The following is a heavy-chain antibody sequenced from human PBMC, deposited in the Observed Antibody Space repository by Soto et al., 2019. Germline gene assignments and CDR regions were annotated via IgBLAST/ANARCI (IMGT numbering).Heavy chain of an antibody. Sequence: PGGSLRLSCAASGFTFSSYEMNWVRQAPGKGLEWVSYISSSGSTIYYADSVKGRFTISRDNAKNSLYLQMNSLRAEDTAVYYCARDREAAAGTWSDPWGQGTLVTVSS. CDR2: ISSSGSTI. V-gene: IGHV3-48*03. CDR3: ARDREAAAGTWSDP. D-gene: IGHD6-13*01. J-gene: IGHJ5*02. CDR1: GFTFSSYE.